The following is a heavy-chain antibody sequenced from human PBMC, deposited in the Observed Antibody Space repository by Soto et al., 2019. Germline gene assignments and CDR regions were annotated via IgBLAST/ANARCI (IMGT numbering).Heavy chain of an antibody. Sequence: SGPTLVNPTQTLTLTCTFSGFSLTTNGMCLSWIRQPPGKALEWLALIDWDDNTYYSTSLNNRLTLSKDTSKNQVVLLVRHMGPVDTATYYCARIPCGNYYTENFFDPWGQGIPVTVS. CDR2: IDWDDNT. V-gene: IGHV2-70*01. D-gene: IGHD3-22*01. CDR1: GFSLTTNGMC. J-gene: IGHJ5*02. CDR3: ARIPCGNYYTENFFDP.